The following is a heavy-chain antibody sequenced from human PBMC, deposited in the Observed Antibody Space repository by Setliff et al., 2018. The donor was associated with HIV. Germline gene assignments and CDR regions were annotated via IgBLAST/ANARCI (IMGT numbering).Heavy chain of an antibody. CDR1: GFTFSSYN. V-gene: IGHV3-7*01. CDR2: IKEDGSER. CDR3: VTDRDRNLPQ. J-gene: IGHJ4*02. Sequence: HPGGSLRLSCAASGFTFSSYNMNWVRQAPGKGLEWVANIKEDGSERYYLDSVKGRFTISRDNAKNSLYLQMNSLRAEDTAVYYCVTDRDRNLPQWGQGTLVTVSS.